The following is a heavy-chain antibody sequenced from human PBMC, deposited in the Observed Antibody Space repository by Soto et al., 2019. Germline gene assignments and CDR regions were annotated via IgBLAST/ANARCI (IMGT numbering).Heavy chain of an antibody. CDR3: ARDLRGHSYGSADY. CDR1: GFTFSSYG. V-gene: IGHV3-48*02. J-gene: IGHJ4*02. Sequence: EVQLVESGGGLVQPGGSLRLSCAASGFTFSSYGMNWVRQAPGKGLEWISYISSNSGTIKYADSVKGRFTISRDNAKNSLYLQMNSLRDEDTAVYYCARDLRGHSYGSADYWGQGTLVTVSS. D-gene: IGHD5-18*01. CDR2: ISSNSGTI.